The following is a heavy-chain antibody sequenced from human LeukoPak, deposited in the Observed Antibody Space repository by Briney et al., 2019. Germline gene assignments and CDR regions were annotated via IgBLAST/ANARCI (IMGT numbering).Heavy chain of an antibody. Sequence: QAGGSLSLSCVASGFTFKSHAMAWFRQAPGEGLQWVSTISDTGETTFYADSVRARFTISRDDSKNTVFLEMGGLGADDTAVYYCARGGAYDYGVIDEWGQGTLVIVSS. CDR2: ISDTGETT. D-gene: IGHD4/OR15-4a*01. CDR3: ARGGAYDYGVIDE. V-gene: IGHV3-23*01. J-gene: IGHJ4*02. CDR1: GFTFKSHA.